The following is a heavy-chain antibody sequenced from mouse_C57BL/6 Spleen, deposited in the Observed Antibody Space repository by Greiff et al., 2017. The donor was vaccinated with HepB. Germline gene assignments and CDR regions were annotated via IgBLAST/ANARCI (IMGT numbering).Heavy chain of an antibody. CDR3: ARDRHYDYDDAMDY. D-gene: IGHD2-4*01. CDR1: GYSFTGYY. V-gene: IGHV1-42*01. J-gene: IGHJ4*01. Sequence: VHVKQSGPELVKPGASVKISCKASGYSFTGYYMNWVKQSPEKSLEWIGEINPSTGGTTYNQKFKAKATLTVDKSSSTAYMQLKSLTSEDSAVYYCARDRHYDYDDAMDYWGQGTSVTVSS. CDR2: INPSTGGT.